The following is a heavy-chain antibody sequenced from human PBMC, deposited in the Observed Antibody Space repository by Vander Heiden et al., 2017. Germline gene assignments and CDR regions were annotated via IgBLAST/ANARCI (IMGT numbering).Heavy chain of an antibody. CDR1: GFSLRPRGVG. CDR3: AHRGLGRYFDY. J-gene: IGHJ4*02. V-gene: IGHV2-5*01. Sequence: QITLKESGPTLVKPTQTLTLTCTFSGFSLRPRGVGVGWIRQPPGKALGWLALIYWNDDKRYSPSLKSRLTITKDTSKNQVVLTMTNMDPVDTATYYCAHRGLGRYFDYWGQGTLVTVSS. CDR2: IYWNDDK. D-gene: IGHD7-27*01.